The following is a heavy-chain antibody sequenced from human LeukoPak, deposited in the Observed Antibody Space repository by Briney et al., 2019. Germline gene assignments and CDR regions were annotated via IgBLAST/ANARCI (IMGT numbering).Heavy chain of an antibody. J-gene: IGHJ5*02. CDR1: GGSFSGFY. V-gene: IGHV4-34*09. CDR3: AREGLAPTANRWFDP. CDR2: IYYSGST. Sequence: PSETLSLTCAVYGGSFSGFYWSWIRQPPGKGLEWIGYIYYSGSTYYNPSLKSRVTISVDTSKNQFSLKLSSVTAADTAVYYCAREGLAPTANRWFDPWGQGTLVTVSS. D-gene: IGHD4-17*01.